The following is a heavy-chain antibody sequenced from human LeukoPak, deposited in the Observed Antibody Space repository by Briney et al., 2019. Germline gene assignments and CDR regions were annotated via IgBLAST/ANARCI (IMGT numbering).Heavy chain of an antibody. D-gene: IGHD4/OR15-4a*01. CDR2: ISSSGSTI. V-gene: IGHV3-48*03. CDR1: GFTFSSYE. J-gene: IGHJ4*02. Sequence: PGGSLRLSCAASGFTFSSYEMNWVRQAPGKGLEWVSYISSSGSTIYYADSVKGLFTISRDNAKNSLYLQMNSLRAEDTAVYYCAREGKEANDYWGQGTLVTVSS. CDR3: AREGKEANDY.